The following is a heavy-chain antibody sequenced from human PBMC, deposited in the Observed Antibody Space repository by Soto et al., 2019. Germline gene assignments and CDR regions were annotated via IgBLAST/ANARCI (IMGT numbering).Heavy chain of an antibody. CDR3: ARTYYDIPLDY. J-gene: IGHJ4*02. CDR2: INHSGST. D-gene: IGHD3-9*01. V-gene: IGHV4-34*01. CDR1: GGSFSGYY. Sequence: QVQLQQWGAGLLKPSETLSLTCAVYGGSFSGYYWSWIRQPPGKGLEWIGEINHSGSTNYNPSLKRRVTISVDTSKNQFSMKLSSVTAADTAVYYCARTYYDIPLDYWGQGTLVTVSS.